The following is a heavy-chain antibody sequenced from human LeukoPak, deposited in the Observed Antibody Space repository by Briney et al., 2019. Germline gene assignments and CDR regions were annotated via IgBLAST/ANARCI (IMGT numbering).Heavy chain of an antibody. CDR1: TFTFNEHY. J-gene: IGHJ3*01. CDR3: ARGSPVSTNHAFDL. Sequence: KPGGSLRLTCAASTFTFNEHYMAWIRQGPGKGLEWVSYITITSSKIYYADSVKGRFTISRDNAKTSLYLQMNSLRAEDTAIYYCARGSPVSTNHAFDLWGQGTVVTVSS. CDR2: ITITSSKI. V-gene: IGHV3-11*04.